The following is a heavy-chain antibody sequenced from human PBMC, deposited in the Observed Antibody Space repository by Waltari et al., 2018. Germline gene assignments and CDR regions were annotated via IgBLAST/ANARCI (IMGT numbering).Heavy chain of an antibody. CDR2: ISSSGSTI. V-gene: IGHV3-48*03. CDR1: GFTFSSYE. Sequence: EVQLVESGGGLVQPGGSLRLSCAASGFTFSSYEMNWVRQAPGQGLEWVSYISSSGSTIYYADSVKGRFTISRDNAKNSLYLQMNSLRAEDTAVYYCARADNDFWSGYDGPYYYYGMDVWGQGTTVTVSS. CDR3: ARADNDFWSGYDGPYYYYGMDV. J-gene: IGHJ6*02. D-gene: IGHD3-3*01.